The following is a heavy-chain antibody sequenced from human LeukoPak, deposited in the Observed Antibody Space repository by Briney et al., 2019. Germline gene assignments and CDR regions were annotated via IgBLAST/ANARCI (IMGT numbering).Heavy chain of an antibody. Sequence: SETLSLTCAVYGGSFSGYYWSWIRQPPGKGLEWIGEINHSGSTNYNPSLKSRVTISVDTSKNQFSLKLSSVTAADTAVYYCARQKWLQLGYFDYWGQGTPVTVSS. V-gene: IGHV4-34*01. CDR1: GGSFSGYY. CDR3: ARQKWLQLGYFDY. D-gene: IGHD5-24*01. J-gene: IGHJ4*02. CDR2: INHSGST.